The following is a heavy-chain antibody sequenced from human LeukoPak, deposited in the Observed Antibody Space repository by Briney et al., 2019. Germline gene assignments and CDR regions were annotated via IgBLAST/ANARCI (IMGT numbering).Heavy chain of an antibody. J-gene: IGHJ4*02. CDR3: ARDQYSSSLFDY. CDR2: ISSSSSYT. CDR1: GFIFSSFG. Sequence: GGSLRLSCAASGFIFSSFGMNWVRQAPGKGLEWVSSISSSSSYTYYADSLKGRFTISRDNSKNTLYLQMNSLRAEDTAVYYCARDQYSSSLFDYWGQGTLVTVSS. D-gene: IGHD6-13*01. V-gene: IGHV3-21*01.